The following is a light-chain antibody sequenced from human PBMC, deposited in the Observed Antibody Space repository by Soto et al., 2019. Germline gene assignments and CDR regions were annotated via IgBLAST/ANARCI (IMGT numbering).Light chain of an antibody. J-gene: IGKJ1*01. CDR3: QQYNNWLGT. Sequence: EIVMTQSPATLSVSPGERVTPSCRASQSVSSNLAWYQQKAGQTPRLLIYDTSTRATAVPARFSGSGSGTEFTLTISSLQSEDFAVYYCQQYNNWLGTFGQGTKVDIK. V-gene: IGKV3-15*01. CDR2: DTS. CDR1: QSVSSN.